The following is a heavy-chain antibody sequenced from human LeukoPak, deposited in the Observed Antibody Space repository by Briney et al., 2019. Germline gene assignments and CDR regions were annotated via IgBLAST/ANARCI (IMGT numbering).Heavy chain of an antibody. J-gene: IGHJ4*02. CDR3: AKGTGRYWTFFDY. CDR2: ISWNSGSI. V-gene: IGHV3-9*01. D-gene: IGHD1-26*01. CDR1: GFTFDDYA. Sequence: SLLLSCASSGFTFDDYAMHWARPAPGKGLEWVSGISWNSGSIDYVESVKGRFTISRDNAKNSLFLQMNSLRPEDTALYYCAKGTGRYWTFFDYWGQGTLVTVSS.